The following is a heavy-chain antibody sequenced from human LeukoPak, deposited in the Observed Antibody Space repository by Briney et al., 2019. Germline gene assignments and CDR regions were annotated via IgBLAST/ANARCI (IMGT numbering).Heavy chain of an antibody. CDR2: MSGSGGST. Sequence: PGGLLRSSCAASGFTFSSYVMSWVRQSPGKGLEWVSAMSGSGGSTYYAGSVKGQFTISRDNSKNTLYLQMNSLRAEDTAVYYCAKDKSGSRPYYFDYWGQGTLVTVSS. V-gene: IGHV3-23*01. D-gene: IGHD1-26*01. J-gene: IGHJ4*02. CDR3: AKDKSGSRPYYFDY. CDR1: GFTFSSYV.